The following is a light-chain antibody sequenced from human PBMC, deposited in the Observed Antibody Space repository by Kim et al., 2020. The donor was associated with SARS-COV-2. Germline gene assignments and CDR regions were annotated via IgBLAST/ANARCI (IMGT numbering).Light chain of an antibody. Sequence: DVQMTQSPASVCASVGDRVTITCRASQDVSSWLVWYQQKPGKAPKVLMYAASTLHSGVPSRFSASGSGPDFTLPISSLQPEDFATYYCHQANYYPRTFGQGTKVDIK. CDR2: AAS. J-gene: IGKJ1*01. CDR1: QDVSSW. V-gene: IGKV1-12*01. CDR3: HQANYYPRT.